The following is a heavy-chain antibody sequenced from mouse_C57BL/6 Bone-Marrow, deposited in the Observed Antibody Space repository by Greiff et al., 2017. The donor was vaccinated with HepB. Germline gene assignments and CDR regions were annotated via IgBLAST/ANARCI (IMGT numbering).Heavy chain of an antibody. CDR3: ARSTTVVAPYYFDY. CDR1: GYTFTSYG. V-gene: IGHV1-81*01. Sequence: QVQLQQSGAELARPGASVKLSCKASGYTFTSYGISWVKQRTGQGLEWIGEIYPRSGTTYYNEKLKGKATLTADKSSSPAYMELSSLTAEDSAVYFCARSTTVVAPYYFDYWGQGTTLTVSS. J-gene: IGHJ2*01. D-gene: IGHD1-1*01. CDR2: IYPRSGTT.